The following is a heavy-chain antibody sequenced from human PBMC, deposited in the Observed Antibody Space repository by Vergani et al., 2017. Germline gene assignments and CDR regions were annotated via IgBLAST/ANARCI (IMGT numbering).Heavy chain of an antibody. CDR3: ARGDGLDY. Sequence: QVQLVESGGGVVQPGRSLRLSCAASGFTFSSYGMHWVRQAPGKGLEWVAVISYDGSNKYYADSVKGRFTISRDNSKNTLYLQMNSLRAEDTAVYYCARGDGLDYWGQGTLVTVSS. CDR1: GFTFSSYG. D-gene: IGHD2-21*02. V-gene: IGHV3-30*03. CDR2: ISYDGSNK. J-gene: IGHJ4*02.